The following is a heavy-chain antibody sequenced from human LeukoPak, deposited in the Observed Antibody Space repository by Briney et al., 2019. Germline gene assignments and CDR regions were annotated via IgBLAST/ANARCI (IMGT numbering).Heavy chain of an antibody. CDR1: GFTFRNYD. J-gene: IGHJ4*02. CDR3: AGDSRGYYYVLDY. Sequence: GGSLRLSGAASGFTFRNYDMHWVRQTPGKGLKWVAVMSYDGSNKYYADSVKGRFTISRDNSKNTLYLQMNSLRAEDTAVYFCAGDSRGYYYVLDYWGQGTLVTVSS. CDR2: MSYDGSNK. V-gene: IGHV3-30*03. D-gene: IGHD3-22*01.